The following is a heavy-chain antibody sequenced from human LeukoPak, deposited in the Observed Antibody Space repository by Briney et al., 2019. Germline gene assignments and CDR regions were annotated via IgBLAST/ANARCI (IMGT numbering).Heavy chain of an antibody. J-gene: IGHJ4*02. Sequence: ASVKVSCKASGYTFTGYYMHWVRQAPGQGLEWMGWINPNSGNTGYAQKFQGRVTMTRNTSISTAYMELRSLRSDDTAVYYCAILLLWFGELSAPFDYWGQGTLVTVSS. V-gene: IGHV1-8*02. CDR3: AILLLWFGELSAPFDY. CDR1: GYTFTGYY. D-gene: IGHD3-10*01. CDR2: INPNSGNT.